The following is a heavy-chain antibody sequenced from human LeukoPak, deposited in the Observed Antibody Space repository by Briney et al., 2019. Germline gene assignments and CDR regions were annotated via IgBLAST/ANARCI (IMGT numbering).Heavy chain of an antibody. V-gene: IGHV1-8*01. CDR1: GYTFTSYD. CDR2: MNPNSGNT. D-gene: IGHD2-2*01. CDR3: ARGYCSSTSCYVDRSGAFDI. J-gene: IGHJ3*02. Sequence: ASVKVSCKASGYTFTSYDINWVRQATGQGLEWMGWMNPNSGNTGYAQKFQGRVTMTRNTSISTAYMELSSLRSEDTAVYYCARGYCSSTSCYVDRSGAFDIWGQGTMVTVSS.